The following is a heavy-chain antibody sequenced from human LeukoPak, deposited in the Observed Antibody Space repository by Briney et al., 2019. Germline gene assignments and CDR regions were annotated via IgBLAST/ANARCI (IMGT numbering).Heavy chain of an antibody. V-gene: IGHV4-59*01. CDR2: MHYSGST. CDR1: GGSISSYY. CDR3: ARIVRGVISPDDAFDI. Sequence: SETLSLTCTVSGGSISSYYWSWIRQPPGKGLEWIGYMHYSGSTNYNPSLKSRVTISVDTSKNQLSLKLSSVTAADTAVYYCARIVRGVISPDDAFDIWGQGTMVTVSS. D-gene: IGHD3-10*01. J-gene: IGHJ3*02.